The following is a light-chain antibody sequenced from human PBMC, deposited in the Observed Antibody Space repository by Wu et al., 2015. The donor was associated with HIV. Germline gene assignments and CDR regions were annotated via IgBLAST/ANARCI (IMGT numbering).Light chain of an antibody. J-gene: IGKJ1*01. CDR2: GTS. CDR3: QQYGDSRAWT. CDR1: QSVSGSY. Sequence: EIVLTQSPATLSLSPGERATLSCRASQSVSGSYLAWYRQKPGQAPRLLIYGTSTRATGIPDRFSGGGSGTDFNLTITRLEPEDIAVYYCQQYGDSRAWTFGQGTKVEVK. V-gene: IGKV3-20*01.